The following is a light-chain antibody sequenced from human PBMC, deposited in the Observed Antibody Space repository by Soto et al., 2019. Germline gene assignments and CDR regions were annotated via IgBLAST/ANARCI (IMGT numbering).Light chain of an antibody. J-gene: IGLJ1*01. CDR3: CSYAGRTIHHV. Sequence: QSALTQPASVSGSPGQSITISCTGSDVGSYNLVSWYQQHPGKAPKLMIYEVTKRPSGVSNRFSGSKSGNTASLTISGLQAEAEADYYCCSYAGRTIHHVFGTG. V-gene: IGLV2-23*02. CDR1: DVGSYNL. CDR2: EVT.